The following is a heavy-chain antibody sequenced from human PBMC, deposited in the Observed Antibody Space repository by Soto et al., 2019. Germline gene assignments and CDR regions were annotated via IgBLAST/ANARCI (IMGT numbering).Heavy chain of an antibody. Sequence: ESGGGVVQPGRSLRLSCAASGFTFSSYAMHWVRQAPGKGLEWVAVISYDGSNKYYADSVKGRFTISRDNSKNTLYLQMNSLRAEDTAVYYCARVRSLRFLEWYDAFDIWGQGTMVTVSS. CDR2: ISYDGSNK. J-gene: IGHJ3*02. D-gene: IGHD3-3*01. V-gene: IGHV3-30-3*01. CDR3: ARVRSLRFLEWYDAFDI. CDR1: GFTFSSYA.